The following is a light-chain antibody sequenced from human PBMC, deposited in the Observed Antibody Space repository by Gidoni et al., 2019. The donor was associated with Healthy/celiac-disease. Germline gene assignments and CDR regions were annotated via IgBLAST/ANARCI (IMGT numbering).Light chain of an antibody. CDR2: DAS. J-gene: IGKJ3*01. Sequence: EIVLTQSPATLSLSPGERATLSCRASQSVSSYLAWYQQKPGQAPRLLIYDASNRATGISARFSGSGSGTDFTLTISSLEPDDFAVYYCQQRSNWPPFTFGPXTKVDIK. CDR3: QQRSNWPPFT. CDR1: QSVSSY. V-gene: IGKV3-11*01.